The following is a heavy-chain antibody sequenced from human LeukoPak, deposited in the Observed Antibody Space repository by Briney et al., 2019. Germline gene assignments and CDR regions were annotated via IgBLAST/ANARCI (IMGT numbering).Heavy chain of an antibody. J-gene: IGHJ4*02. D-gene: IGHD6-19*01. V-gene: IGHV3-7*01. Sequence: GGSLRLSCAASGFTFRSYGMHWARQAPGKGLEWVANIKQDGSEKYYVDSVKGRFTISRDNAKNSLYLQMNSLRAEDTALYYCAKEHSSGWPSLDSWGQGTLVTVSS. CDR3: AKEHSSGWPSLDS. CDR1: GFTFRSYG. CDR2: IKQDGSEK.